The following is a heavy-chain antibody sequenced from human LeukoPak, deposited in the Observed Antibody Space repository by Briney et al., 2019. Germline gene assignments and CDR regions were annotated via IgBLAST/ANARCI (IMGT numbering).Heavy chain of an antibody. D-gene: IGHD3-16*01. J-gene: IGHJ6*03. CDR3: ARDTGMGDYYYYYMDV. V-gene: IGHV1-2*02. CDR2: INPNSGGT. Sequence: ASVKVSCKASGYTFTGYYMHWVRQAPGQGLEWMGWINPNSGGTNYAQKFQGRVTMTRDTSISTAYMELSRLRSDDTAVYYCARDTGMGDYYYYYMDVWGKGTTVTVSS. CDR1: GYTFTGYY.